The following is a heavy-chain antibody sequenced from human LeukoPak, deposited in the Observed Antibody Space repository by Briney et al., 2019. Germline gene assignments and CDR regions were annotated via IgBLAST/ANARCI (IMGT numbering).Heavy chain of an antibody. D-gene: IGHD6-6*01. CDR1: GYTLTSYY. CDR2: INPSGGST. V-gene: IGHV1-46*01. CDR3: ARPRRSSSFLFDY. J-gene: IGHJ4*02. Sequence: ASVKVSCKASGYTLTSYYMHWVRRAPGQGLEWMGIINPSGGSTSYAQKFQGRVTMTRDTSTSTAYMELRSLRSDDTAVYYCARPRRSSSFLFDYWGQGTLVTVSS.